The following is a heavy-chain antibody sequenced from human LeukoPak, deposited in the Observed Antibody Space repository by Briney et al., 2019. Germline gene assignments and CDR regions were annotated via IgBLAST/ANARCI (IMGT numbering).Heavy chain of an antibody. CDR3: ARIFLTYSGYDLNFFDS. J-gene: IGHJ4*02. V-gene: IGHV3-11*04. CDR2: INPSGSTI. Sequence: PGGSLRLSCEGSGFTFSGYYMSWIRQAPGKGLEWVSYINPSGSTIYYADSVKGRFTISRDNANNSLYLQLNSLRGEDTAVYYCARIFLTYSGYDLNFFDSWGQGALVTVSP. CDR1: GFTFSGYY. D-gene: IGHD5-12*01.